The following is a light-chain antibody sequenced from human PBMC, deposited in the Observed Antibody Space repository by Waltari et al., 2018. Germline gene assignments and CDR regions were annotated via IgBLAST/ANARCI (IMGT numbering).Light chain of an antibody. CDR1: QSVGTN. V-gene: IGKV3-15*01. CDR2: DAS. J-gene: IGKJ2*01. Sequence: EIVMTQSPATLSVSPGERAPLSCRASQSVGTNLAWYQQKPGQAPRLPIYDASTRATGIPARFSGSGSGTEFTLTINSLQSEDFAVYYCQQCNNWYTFGQGTKLEIK. CDR3: QQCNNWYT.